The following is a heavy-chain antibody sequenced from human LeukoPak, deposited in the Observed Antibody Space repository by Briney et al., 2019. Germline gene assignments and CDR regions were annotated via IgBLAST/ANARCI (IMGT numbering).Heavy chain of an antibody. CDR1: GYSFTGYY. D-gene: IGHD6-19*01. V-gene: IGHV1-2*02. Sequence: ASVKVSCKASGYSFTGYYLHWVRQAPGQGLEWMGWINPNSGDTNYAQKFQGSVTISVDTSKNQFSLKLSSVTAADTAVYYCARVGSGWYADYWGQGTLVTVSS. CDR2: INPNSGDT. CDR3: ARVGSGWYADY. J-gene: IGHJ4*02.